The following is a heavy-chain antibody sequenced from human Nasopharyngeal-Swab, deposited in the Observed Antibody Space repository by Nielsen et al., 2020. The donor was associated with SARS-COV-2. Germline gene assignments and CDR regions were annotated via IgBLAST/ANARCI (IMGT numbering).Heavy chain of an antibody. J-gene: IGHJ4*02. CDR1: GFTVSSNY. Sequence: GESLKISCAASGFTVSSNYMSWVRQAPGKGLEWVSVIYSGGSTYYADSVKGRFTISRHNSKNMLYLQMNSLRAEDTAVYYCARDYSSGWYYFDYWGQGTLVTVSS. CDR2: IYSGGST. V-gene: IGHV3-53*04. CDR3: ARDYSSGWYYFDY. D-gene: IGHD6-19*01.